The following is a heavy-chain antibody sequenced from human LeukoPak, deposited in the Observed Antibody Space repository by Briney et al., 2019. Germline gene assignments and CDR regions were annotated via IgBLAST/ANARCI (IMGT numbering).Heavy chain of an antibody. Sequence: GASVKVSCKASGYPFTAYYMHWVRQAPGQGLEWMGWINPNNGDTMYTEKFQGRVTMTRDTSISTVYMELSGLRSDDTAVYYCARVLAYGSGNSNDYWGQGTLVTVSS. J-gene: IGHJ4*02. CDR3: ARVLAYGSGNSNDY. D-gene: IGHD3-10*01. CDR1: GYPFTAYY. V-gene: IGHV1-2*02. CDR2: INPNNGDT.